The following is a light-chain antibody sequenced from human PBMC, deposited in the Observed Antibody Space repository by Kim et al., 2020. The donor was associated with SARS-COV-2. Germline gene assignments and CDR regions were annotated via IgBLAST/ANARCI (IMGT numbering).Light chain of an antibody. V-gene: IGKV1-39*01. CDR3: QQSHITPQT. J-gene: IGKJ1*01. CDR2: AAS. CDR1: ENIVTF. Sequence: DIQMTQSSPSLAASAGDRVTITCRASENIVTFLHWYQQKPGKAPKLLIYAASRLQSGAPSRFSGSGTGTDFTLTISSLQPEDFATYYSQQSHITPQTFGQGSQVDI.